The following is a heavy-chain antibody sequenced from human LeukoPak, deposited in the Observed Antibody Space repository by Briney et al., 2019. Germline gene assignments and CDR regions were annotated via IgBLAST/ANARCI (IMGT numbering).Heavy chain of an antibody. V-gene: IGHV4-34*01. J-gene: IGHJ5*02. Sequence: NTSETLSLTCAVYGGSFSGYYWSWIRQPPGKGLEWIGEINHSGSTNYNPSLKSRVTISVDTSKNQFSLKLSSVTAADTAVYYCAPRGDWFDPWGQGTLVTVSS. CDR1: GGSFSGYY. CDR2: INHSGST. CDR3: APRGDWFDP.